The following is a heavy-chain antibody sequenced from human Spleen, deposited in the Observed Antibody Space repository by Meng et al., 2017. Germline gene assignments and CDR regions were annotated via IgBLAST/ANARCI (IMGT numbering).Heavy chain of an antibody. CDR2: INHSGST. CDR3: ARGPTTMAHDFDY. V-gene: IGHV4-34*01. CDR1: GGSFSDYH. J-gene: IGHJ4*02. Sequence: QVCLQQWGAGRLKPSATLSPTFVVSGGSFSDYHWSWIRQSPGKGLEWIGEINHSGSTNYNPSLESRATISVDTSQNNLSLKLSSVTAADSAVYYCARGPTTMAHDFDYWGRGTLVTVSS. D-gene: IGHD4-11*01.